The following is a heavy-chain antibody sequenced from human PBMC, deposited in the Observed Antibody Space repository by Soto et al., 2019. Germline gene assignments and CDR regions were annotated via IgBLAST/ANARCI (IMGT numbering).Heavy chain of an antibody. J-gene: IGHJ6*02. D-gene: IGHD3-10*01. CDR2: ISYDGSNK. V-gene: IGHV3-30-3*01. CDR1: GFTFSSYA. Sequence: GGPLRLACAASGFTFSSYAMHWVRQAPGKGLEWVAVISYDGSNKYYADSVKGRFTISRENSKNTLYLQMNSLRAEDTAVYYCARQAGYYGSGSSIPNYYYGMDVWGQGTTVTVSS. CDR3: ARQAGYYGSGSSIPNYYYGMDV.